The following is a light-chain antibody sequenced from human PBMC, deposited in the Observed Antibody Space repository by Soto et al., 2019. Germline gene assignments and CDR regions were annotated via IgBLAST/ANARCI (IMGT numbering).Light chain of an antibody. CDR3: HQYNKWPRT. CDR2: GAS. J-gene: IGKJ2*01. Sequence: EIVMTQSPAALSVSPGERVTLSCRASESVSNNLAWYQQRPGQTPRLLIYGASIRAPDIPARFSGSGSGTEFTLPISSLQSEDFAVYYCHQYNKWPRTFGQGTKLEIK. CDR1: ESVSNN. V-gene: IGKV3-15*01.